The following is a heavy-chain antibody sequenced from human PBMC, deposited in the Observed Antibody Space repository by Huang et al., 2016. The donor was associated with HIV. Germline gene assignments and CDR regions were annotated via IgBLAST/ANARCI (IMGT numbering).Heavy chain of an antibody. Sequence: QIQLMQSGPELKQPGASVKVSCTASGYTFTSYGITWVRQAPGQGPEWMGWIRASSGDTDNEEKFQGRVTLTTDTSTNIAYMEVRSLRSDDTAKYYCARDPKYHRIGYYRQRRGIDIWGQGTMVIVSS. CDR1: GYTFTSYG. D-gene: IGHD3-22*01. J-gene: IGHJ3*02. V-gene: IGHV1-18*01. CDR3: ARDPKYHRIGYYRQRRGIDI. CDR2: IRASSGDT.